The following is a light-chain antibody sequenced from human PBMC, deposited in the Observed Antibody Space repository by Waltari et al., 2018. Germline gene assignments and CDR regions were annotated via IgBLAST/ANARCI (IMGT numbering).Light chain of an antibody. Sequence: DSVMTQSPLSLPVTPGESASISCRSSQSLLHSNGYNYLDWYLQKPGQSPHLLIYLGSNRASGVPDRFSGSASGTDFTLKISSVEAEDVGVYYCMQVLQTPYTFGQGTKLEI. V-gene: IGKV2-28*01. CDR1: QSLLHSNGYNY. CDR2: LGS. J-gene: IGKJ2*01. CDR3: MQVLQTPYT.